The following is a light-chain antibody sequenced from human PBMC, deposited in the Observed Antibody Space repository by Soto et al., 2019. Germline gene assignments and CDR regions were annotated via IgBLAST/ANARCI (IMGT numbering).Light chain of an antibody. CDR2: AAS. J-gene: IGKJ2*01. Sequence: DIQMTQSTPSLSASAGDRVTITCRASQGISNYLAWYQQKPGTVPKVLIYAASTLQSGVPSRFSGSGSGTDFTLTISSLQPEDVATYYCQRYNSAPHTFGQGTKLEIK. CDR3: QRYNSAPHT. V-gene: IGKV1-27*01. CDR1: QGISNY.